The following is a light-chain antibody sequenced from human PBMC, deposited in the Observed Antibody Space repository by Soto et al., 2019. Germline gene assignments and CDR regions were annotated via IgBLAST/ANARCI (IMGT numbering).Light chain of an antibody. CDR1: QSVSSN. Sequence: EIVMTQSPATLSVSPGERATLSCRASQSVSSNLAWYHQTPGQTPRLIIYEASTRATSIPARLSGSGSGTEFTLTISSLQSEDFAVYYCQQYNAGLTFGGGTKVEIK. CDR3: QQYNAGLT. J-gene: IGKJ4*01. CDR2: EAS. V-gene: IGKV3-15*01.